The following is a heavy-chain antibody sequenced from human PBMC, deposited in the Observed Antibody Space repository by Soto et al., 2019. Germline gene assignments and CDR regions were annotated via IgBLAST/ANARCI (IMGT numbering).Heavy chain of an antibody. Sequence: QVQLVESGGGVVQTGRSLRLSCAASGFTFSSYGMHWVRQAPGKGLEWVAVISYDGSNKYYADSVKGRFTISRDNSKNTLYLQMNTLRAEDTAVYYCGGDFRGTMDVWGQGTTVSVSS. J-gene: IGHJ6*02. CDR2: ISYDGSNK. CDR3: GGDFRGTMDV. D-gene: IGHD2-21*02. CDR1: GFTFSSYG. V-gene: IGHV3-30*03.